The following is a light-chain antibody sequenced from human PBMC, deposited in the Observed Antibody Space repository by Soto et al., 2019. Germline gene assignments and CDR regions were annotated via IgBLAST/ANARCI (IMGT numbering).Light chain of an antibody. CDR2: EVS. CDR1: SSDVGAYNY. Sequence: QSALTQPASVSGSPGQSITISCTGTSSDVGAYNYVSWFQQHPGKAPTLIISEVSNRPSGVSNRFSGSKSGNAASLTISGLQAEDEADYFCFSFTTDWTHVFGTGTKGTVL. CDR3: FSFTTDWTHV. V-gene: IGLV2-14*01. J-gene: IGLJ1*01.